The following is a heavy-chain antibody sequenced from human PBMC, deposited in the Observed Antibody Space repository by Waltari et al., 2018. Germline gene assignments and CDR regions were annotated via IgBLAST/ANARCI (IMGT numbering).Heavy chain of an antibody. CDR3: ARGSNFGDP. Sequence: QVQLVQSGSELKKPGASVTISCKTSGYTLSQYAMNWVRQAPGQGLEWMGWIKTHTGHPTYAQDFTGRFVFSLDTSVSTAYLHINGLKADDTAVYYCARGSNFGDPWGQGTLVTVSS. J-gene: IGHJ5*02. CDR2: IKTHTGHP. CDR1: GYTLSQYA. V-gene: IGHV7-4-1*02. D-gene: IGHD4-4*01.